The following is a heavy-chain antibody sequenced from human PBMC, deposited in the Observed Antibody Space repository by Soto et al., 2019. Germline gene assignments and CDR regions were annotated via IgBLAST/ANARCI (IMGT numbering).Heavy chain of an antibody. J-gene: IGHJ6*03. CDR1: GFTFDDYA. D-gene: IGHD2-2*01. CDR3: AKEGTPDYCSSTSCYDGRNYYYYMDV. Sequence: GGSLRLSCAASGFTFDDYAMHWVRQAPGKGLEWVSGISWNSGSIGYADSVKGRFTISRDNAKNSLYLQMNSLRAEDTALYYCAKEGTPDYCSSTSCYDGRNYYYYMDVWGKGTTVTVSS. V-gene: IGHV3-9*01. CDR2: ISWNSGSI.